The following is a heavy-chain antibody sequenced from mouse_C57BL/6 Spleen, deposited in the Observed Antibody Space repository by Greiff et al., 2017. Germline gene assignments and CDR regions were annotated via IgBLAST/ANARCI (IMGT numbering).Heavy chain of an antibody. Sequence: QVQLKESGPELVKPGASVKISCKASGYAFSSSWMNWVKQRPGKGLEWIGRIYPGDGDTNYNGKFKGKATLTADKSSSTAYMQLSSLTSEDSAVYFCARYYYGSSSFDYWGQGTTLTVSS. J-gene: IGHJ2*01. D-gene: IGHD1-1*01. V-gene: IGHV1-82*01. CDR2: IYPGDGDT. CDR3: ARYYYGSSSFDY. CDR1: GYAFSSSW.